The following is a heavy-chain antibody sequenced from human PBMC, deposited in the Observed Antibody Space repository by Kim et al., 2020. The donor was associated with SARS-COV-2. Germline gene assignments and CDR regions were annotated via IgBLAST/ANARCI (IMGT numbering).Heavy chain of an antibody. V-gene: IGHV1-3*01. CDR3: ARNHAAESFPKFLGWVRGAFDI. J-gene: IGHJ3*02. D-gene: IGHD3-10*01. Sequence: ASVKVSCKASGYTCTSYAMHWVRQAPGQRLEWMGWINAGNGNTKYSQKFQGRVTITRETSASTAYMELSSLRSEDTAVYYCARNHAAESFPKFLGWVRGAFDIWGQRTIVTVSS. CDR1: GYTCTSYA. CDR2: INAGNGNT.